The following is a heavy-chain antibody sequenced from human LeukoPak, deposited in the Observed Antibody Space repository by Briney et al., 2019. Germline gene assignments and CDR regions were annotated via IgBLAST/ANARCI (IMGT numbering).Heavy chain of an antibody. D-gene: IGHD3-10*01. CDR3: ARGSVTIKGVPDCYLDV. CDR1: GYTFTIFY. J-gene: IGHJ6*03. CDR2: IIPSFGNA. Sequence: GASVKLSCKASGYTFTIFYMQWVRQAPGKGLEWVRNIIPSFGNAIYAEKLKGRVTITGDKSTNTAYMELNSLRSEDTAVYYCARGSVTIKGVPDCYLDVWGKGTPVTISS. V-gene: IGHV1-46*04.